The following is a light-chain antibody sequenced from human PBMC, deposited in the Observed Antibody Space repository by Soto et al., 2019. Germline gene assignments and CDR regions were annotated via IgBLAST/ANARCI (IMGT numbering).Light chain of an antibody. V-gene: IGLV1-40*01. CDR3: QSYDSSLSGLL. CDR2: GNS. J-gene: IGLJ2*01. Sequence: QSVRTQPPSVSGAPGQRVTISCTGSSSNIGAGYDVHWYQQLPGTAPKLLIYGNSNRPSGVPDRFSGSKSGTSASLAITGLQAEDEADYYCQSYDSSLSGLLFGGGTKVTVL. CDR1: SSNIGAGYD.